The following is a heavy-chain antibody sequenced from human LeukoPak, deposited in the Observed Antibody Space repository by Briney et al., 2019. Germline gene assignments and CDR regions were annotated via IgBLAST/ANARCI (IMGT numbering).Heavy chain of an antibody. J-gene: IGHJ6*03. CDR1: GFTFSSYS. Sequence: PGGSLRLSCAASGFTFSSYSMNWVRQAPGKGLEWVSYISSSSSTIYYADSVKGRFTIPRDNAKNSLYLQMNSLRAEDTAVYYCARARGYSGYVAYMDVWGKGTTVTVSS. CDR3: ARARGYSGYVAYMDV. V-gene: IGHV3-48*01. CDR2: ISSSSSTI. D-gene: IGHD5-12*01.